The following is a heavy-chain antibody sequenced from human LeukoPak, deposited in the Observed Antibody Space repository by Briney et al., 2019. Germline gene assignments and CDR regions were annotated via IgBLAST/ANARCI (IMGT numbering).Heavy chain of an antibody. J-gene: IGHJ6*02. CDR1: GFTFSSYW. CDR2: INSDGSST. CDR3: ARDRKYYYDSSGYSAGMDV. V-gene: IGHV3-74*01. D-gene: IGHD3-22*01. Sequence: GGSLRLSCAASGFTFSSYWMHWVRQAPGKGLVWVSRINSDGSSTSCADSVKGRFTISRDNAKNTLYLQMNSLRAEDTSVYYCARDRKYYYDSSGYSAGMDVWGQGTTVTVSS.